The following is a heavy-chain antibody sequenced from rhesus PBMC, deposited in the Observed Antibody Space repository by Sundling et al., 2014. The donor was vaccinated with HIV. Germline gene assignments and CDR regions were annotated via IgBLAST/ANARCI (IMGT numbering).Heavy chain of an antibody. J-gene: IGHJ4*01. D-gene: IGHD5-42*01. CDR2: INSGGTST. CDR3: AKGGYSSLVGFDY. Sequence: EVELVETGGGLVQPGGSLKLSCAASGFTFSSFGMSWVRQAPGKGLEWVSAINSGGTSTYYTDSVKGRFTISRDNSKNTLSLQMNSLRTEDTAVYYCAKGGYSSLVGFDYWGQGVLVTVSS. V-gene: IGHV3-103*01. CDR1: GFTFSSFG.